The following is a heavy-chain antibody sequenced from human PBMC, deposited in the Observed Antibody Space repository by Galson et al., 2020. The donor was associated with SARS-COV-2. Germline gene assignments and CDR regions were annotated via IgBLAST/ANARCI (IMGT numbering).Heavy chain of an antibody. J-gene: IGHJ5*02. D-gene: IGHD4-17*01. Sequence: ASVKVSCKASGYTFTSYEINWVRQATGQGLEWMGWMNPHSGNTGYAQKFQGRGTMTRTTAISTAYRELNSLTSEDTAVYDCARAYDDFATWFDPGGQGTLVTVSS. CDR2: MNPHSGNT. V-gene: IGHV1-8*01. CDR3: ARAYDDFATWFDP. CDR1: GYTFTSYE.